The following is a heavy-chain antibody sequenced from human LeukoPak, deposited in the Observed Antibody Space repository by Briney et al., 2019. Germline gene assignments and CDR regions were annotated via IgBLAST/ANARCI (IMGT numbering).Heavy chain of an antibody. CDR3: AKCETSGYSSGWYRRAEYFQH. V-gene: IGHV3-23*01. D-gene: IGHD6-19*01. Sequence: PGGSLRLSCAASGFTFSSYAMSWVRQAPGKGLEWVSAISGSGGSTYYADSVKGRFTISRDNSKNTLYLQMNSLRAEDTAVYYCAKCETSGYSSGWYRRAEYFQHWGQGTLVTVSS. J-gene: IGHJ1*01. CDR1: GFTFSSYA. CDR2: ISGSGGST.